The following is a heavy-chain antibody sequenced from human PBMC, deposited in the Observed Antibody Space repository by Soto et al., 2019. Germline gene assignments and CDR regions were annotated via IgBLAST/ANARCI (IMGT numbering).Heavy chain of an antibody. Sequence: GGSLRLSCAASGFTFSSYGMHWVRQAPCKGLEWVAVISYDGSNKYYADSVKGRFTISRDNSKNTLYLQMNSLRAEDTAVYYCAKDFAVEPTVEDYYMDVWGKGTTVTVSS. D-gene: IGHD4-17*01. CDR3: AKDFAVEPTVEDYYMDV. CDR1: GFTFSSYG. CDR2: ISYDGSNK. J-gene: IGHJ6*03. V-gene: IGHV3-30*18.